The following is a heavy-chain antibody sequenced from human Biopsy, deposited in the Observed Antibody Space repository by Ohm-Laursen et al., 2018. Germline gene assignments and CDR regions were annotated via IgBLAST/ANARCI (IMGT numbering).Heavy chain of an antibody. CDR2: INPNSGGT. V-gene: IGHV1-2*02. J-gene: IGHJ2*01. D-gene: IGHD1-26*01. Sequence: ASVTVSCKVSGYTFTAYFIHWVRQSPGQGLEWLGWINPNSGGTNYAQKFQGRVTMTRDTSMSTAYMELNRLRSDDTAVYYCARGGLNYWYFDLGGRGTLVTVSS. CDR1: GYTFTAYF. CDR3: ARGGLNYWYFDL.